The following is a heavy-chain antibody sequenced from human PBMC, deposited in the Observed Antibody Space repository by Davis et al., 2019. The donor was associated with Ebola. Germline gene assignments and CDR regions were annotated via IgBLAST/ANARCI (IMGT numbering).Heavy chain of an antibody. CDR1: GYTFTSYD. CDR3: ARGRGSGWFRPDAFDI. Sequence: ASVKVSCKASGYTFTSYDINWVRQATGQGLEWMGWMNPNSGNTGYAQKFQGRVTITRNTSISTAYMELSSLRSEDTAVYYCARGRGSGWFRPDAFDIWGQGTMVTVSS. V-gene: IGHV1-8*03. D-gene: IGHD6-19*01. CDR2: MNPNSGNT. J-gene: IGHJ3*02.